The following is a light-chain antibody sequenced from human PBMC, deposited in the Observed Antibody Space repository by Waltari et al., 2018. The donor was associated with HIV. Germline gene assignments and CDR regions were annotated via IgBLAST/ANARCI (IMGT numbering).Light chain of an antibody. CDR3: QQSYTAPNS. J-gene: IGKJ2*03. Sequence: DIKITQTRSSLSATNGDRVNITCRASQTIDIYLNWFQQKPGKAPTLLISGASTLHSGVPSRFSASGSGTDFTLTISGLQPEDFASYYCQQSYTAPNSFGPGTKVDI. CDR1: QTIDIY. V-gene: IGKV1-39*01. CDR2: GAS.